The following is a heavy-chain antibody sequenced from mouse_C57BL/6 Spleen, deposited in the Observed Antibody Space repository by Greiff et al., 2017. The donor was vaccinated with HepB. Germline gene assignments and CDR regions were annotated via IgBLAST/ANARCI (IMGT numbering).Heavy chain of an antibody. Sequence: QVQLKQPGAELVRPGSSVKLSCKASGYTFTSYWMHWVKQRPIQGLEWIGNIDPSDSETHYNQKFKDKATLTVDKSSSTAYMQLSSLTSEDSAVYYCARGEGYDYDVDYYAMDYWGQGTSVTVSS. V-gene: IGHV1-52*01. D-gene: IGHD2-4*01. CDR3: ARGEGYDYDVDYYAMDY. CDR1: GYTFTSYW. CDR2: IDPSDSET. J-gene: IGHJ4*01.